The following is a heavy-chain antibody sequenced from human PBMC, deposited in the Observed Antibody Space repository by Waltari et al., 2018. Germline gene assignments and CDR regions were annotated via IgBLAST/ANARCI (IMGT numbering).Heavy chain of an antibody. D-gene: IGHD6-13*01. CDR2: IYHSGST. J-gene: IGHJ4*02. CDR1: GYSISSGYY. CDR3: ARWSSQLYYFDY. V-gene: IGHV4-38-2*01. Sequence: QVQLQESGPGLVKPSETLSLTCAVSGYSISSGYYWGWLRQPPGKGLEWIGSIYHSGSTYYNPSLKSRVTISVDTSKNQFSLKLSSVTAADTAVYYCARWSSQLYYFDYWGQGTLVTVSS.